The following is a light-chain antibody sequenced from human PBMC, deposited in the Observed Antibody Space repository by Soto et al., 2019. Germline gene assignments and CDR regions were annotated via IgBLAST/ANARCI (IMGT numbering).Light chain of an antibody. CDR1: QSVSSN. J-gene: IGKJ2*01. CDR2: GAS. Sequence: EIVMTQSPATLSVSPGERATLSCRASQSVSSNLAWYQQKPGQAPRLLLYGASTRATGIPARFSGSGSGTEFPRTISSLQSEDFAVYYCQQYNNWPPGTFGQGTKLEIK. V-gene: IGKV3-15*01. CDR3: QQYNNWPPGT.